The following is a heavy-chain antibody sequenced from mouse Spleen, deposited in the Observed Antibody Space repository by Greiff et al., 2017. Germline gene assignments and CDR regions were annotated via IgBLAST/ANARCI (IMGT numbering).Heavy chain of an antibody. CDR1: GFTFSDYG. J-gene: IGHJ3*01. D-gene: IGHD2-14*01. CDR2: ISSGSSTI. V-gene: IGHV5-17*01. Sequence: EVKLMESGGGLVKPGGSLKLSCAASGFTFSDYGMHWVRQAPEKGLEWVAYISSGSSTIYYADTVKGRFTISRDNAKNTLFLQMTSLRSEDTAMYYCAREVRRAWFAYWGQGTLVTVSA. CDR3: AREVRRAWFAY.